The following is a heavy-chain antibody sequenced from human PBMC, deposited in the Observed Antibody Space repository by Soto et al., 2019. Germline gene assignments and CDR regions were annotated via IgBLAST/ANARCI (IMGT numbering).Heavy chain of an antibody. CDR1: GFTFSSYG. CDR3: ARERDTAMVTYGMDV. V-gene: IGHV3-33*01. CDR2: IWYDGSNK. Sequence: GESLKISCAASGFTFSSYGMHWVRQAPGKGLEWVAVIWYDGSNKYYADSVKGRFTISRDNSKNTLYLQMNSLRAEDTAVYYCARERDTAMVTYGMDVWGQGTTVTVSS. J-gene: IGHJ6*02. D-gene: IGHD5-18*01.